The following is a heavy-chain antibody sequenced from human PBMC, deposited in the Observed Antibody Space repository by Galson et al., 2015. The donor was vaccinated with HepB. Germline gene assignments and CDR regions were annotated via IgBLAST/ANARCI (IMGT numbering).Heavy chain of an antibody. CDR2: IYPGDSDT. V-gene: IGHV5-51*01. D-gene: IGHD2-2*01. CDR1: GYSFTSYW. Sequence: QSGAEVKKPGESLSISCKGSGYSFTSYWISWVRQMPGKGLEWMGIIYPGDSDTRYSPSFQGQVTISADKSISTAYVQWSSLKASDTAMYYCARLNRDCSSTSCYGAGWFDPWGQGTLVTVSS. J-gene: IGHJ5*02. CDR3: ARLNRDCSSTSCYGAGWFDP.